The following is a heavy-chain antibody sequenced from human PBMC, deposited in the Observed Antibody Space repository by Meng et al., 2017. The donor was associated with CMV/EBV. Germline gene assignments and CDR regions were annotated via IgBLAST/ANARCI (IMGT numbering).Heavy chain of an antibody. J-gene: IGHJ5*02. CDR2: IYYSGST. Sequence: PQLQESGPGVVTPSATLSLTCTVSGGSISSSSYYWGWIRQPPGKGLEWIGSIYYSGSTYYNPSLKSRVTISVDTSKNQFSLKLSSVTAADTAVYYCARSIAARPYRYNWFDPWGQGTLVTVSS. CDR3: ARSIAARPYRYNWFDP. V-gene: IGHV4-39*07. CDR1: GGSISSSSYY. D-gene: IGHD6-6*01.